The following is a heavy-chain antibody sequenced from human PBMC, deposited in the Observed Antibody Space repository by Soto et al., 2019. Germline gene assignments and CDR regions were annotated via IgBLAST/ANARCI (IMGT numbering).Heavy chain of an antibody. J-gene: IGHJ4*02. CDR2: MEPSTGRT. D-gene: IGHD1-26*01. CDR3: ARGGNAGVDX. V-gene: IGHV1-8*01. Sequence: ASVKVSCKASGYSFTSLDINWVRQTAGQGLEWMGWMEPSTGRTGYAQKFKGRVTMTRDTSINTDYMELTTLTSYETAFYYCARGGNAGVDXWGQGTMVTVSX. CDR1: GYSFTSLD.